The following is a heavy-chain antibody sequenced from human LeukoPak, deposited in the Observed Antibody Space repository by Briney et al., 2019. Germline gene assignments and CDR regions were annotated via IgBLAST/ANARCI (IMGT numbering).Heavy chain of an antibody. CDR2: INHSGST. CDR3: ARPLVRGLRGDAFDI. CDR1: GGSFSGYY. D-gene: IGHD3-10*01. V-gene: IGHV4-34*01. J-gene: IGHJ3*02. Sequence: SETLSLTCAVYGGSFSGYYWSWIRQPPGKGLEWIGEINHSGSTNYNPSLKSRVTISVDTSKNQFSLKLSSVTAADTAVYYCARPLVRGLRGDAFDIWGQGTMSPSLQ.